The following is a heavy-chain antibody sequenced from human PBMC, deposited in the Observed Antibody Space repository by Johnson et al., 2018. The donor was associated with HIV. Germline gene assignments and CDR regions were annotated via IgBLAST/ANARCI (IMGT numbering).Heavy chain of an antibody. J-gene: IGHJ3*02. Sequence: VQLVESGGGVIRPGGSLRLSCAASGFTFSSNYMSWVRQAPGKGLEWVSVIYSGGSTYYADSGKGRFTISRDNSKNTLYLQLNSLRAEDTAVYYCARDPPSYGSGSYFRAFDIWGQGTMVTVSS. CDR1: GFTFSSNY. CDR3: ARDPPSYGSGSYFRAFDI. V-gene: IGHV3-66*01. CDR2: IYSGGST. D-gene: IGHD3-10*01.